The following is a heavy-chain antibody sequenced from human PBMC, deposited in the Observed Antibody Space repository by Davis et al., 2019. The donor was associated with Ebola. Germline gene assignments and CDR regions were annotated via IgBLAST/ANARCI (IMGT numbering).Heavy chain of an antibody. Sequence: SVKVSCKASGYTFTSYGISWVRQAPGQGLEWMGGIIPIFGTANYAQKFQGRVTITADESTSTAYMELSSLRSEDTAVYYCARSDCSGGSCYVGHYYYGMDVWGQGTTVTVSS. V-gene: IGHV1-69*13. CDR1: GYTFTSYG. CDR3: ARSDCSGGSCYVGHYYYGMDV. J-gene: IGHJ6*02. CDR2: IIPIFGTA. D-gene: IGHD2-15*01.